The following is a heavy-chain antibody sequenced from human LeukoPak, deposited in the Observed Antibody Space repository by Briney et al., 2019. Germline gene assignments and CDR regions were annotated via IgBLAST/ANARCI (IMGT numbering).Heavy chain of an antibody. CDR3: AKGSGSGVKYCFDC. V-gene: IGHV3-9*01. CDR1: GFTFDDYG. D-gene: IGHD3-10*01. Sequence: SLRLSCVASGFTFDDYGMHWVRQAPGKGLEWVSGISWNSVAIVYADSVKGRFTISRDNAKNSLYLQMNSLRSEDTALYYCAKGSGSGVKYCFDCWGQGTLVTVSS. CDR2: ISWNSVAI. J-gene: IGHJ4*02.